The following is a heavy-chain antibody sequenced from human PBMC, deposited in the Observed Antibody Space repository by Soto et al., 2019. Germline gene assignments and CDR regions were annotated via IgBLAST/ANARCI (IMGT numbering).Heavy chain of an antibody. Sequence: SETLSLTCTVSGGSISILSSYWGWIRQPPGKGLEWIGSINYSGSTYYNPSLKSRITISVDTSKNQFSLKLSSVTAADTAVYFCAKTGFWSNYRVADYWGQGTLVTVSS. D-gene: IGHD3-3*01. CDR1: GGSISILSSY. V-gene: IGHV4-39*01. CDR3: AKTGFWSNYRVADY. J-gene: IGHJ4*02. CDR2: INYSGST.